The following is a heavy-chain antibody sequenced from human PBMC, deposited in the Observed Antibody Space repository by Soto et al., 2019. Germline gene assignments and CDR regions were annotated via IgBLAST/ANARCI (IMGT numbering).Heavy chain of an antibody. CDR1: GGSISSYY. J-gene: IGHJ4*02. D-gene: IGHD3-22*01. Sequence: SETLSLTCTFSGGSISSYYWSWIRQPPGKGLEWIGYIYYSGSTNYNPSLKSRVTISVDTSKNQFSLKLSSVTAADTAVYYCARGHYYDSSGYSYFDYWGQGTLVTVS. V-gene: IGHV4-59*01. CDR3: ARGHYYDSSGYSYFDY. CDR2: IYYSGST.